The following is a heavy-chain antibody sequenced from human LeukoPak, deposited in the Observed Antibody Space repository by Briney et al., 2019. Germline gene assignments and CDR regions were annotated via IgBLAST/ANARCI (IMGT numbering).Heavy chain of an antibody. CDR1: GFTFSRYW. D-gene: IGHD3-10*01. J-gene: IGHJ4*02. V-gene: IGHV3-43D*03. CDR2: ISWDGGST. CDR3: AKDMWGGGYYDSGSYYGIDY. Sequence: PGGSLRLSCAASGFTFSRYWMSWVRQAPGKGLEWVSLISWDGGSTDYADSVKGRFTISRDNSKNSLHLQMNSLRPEDSALYYCAKDMWGGGYYDSGSYYGIDYWGQGTLVTVSS.